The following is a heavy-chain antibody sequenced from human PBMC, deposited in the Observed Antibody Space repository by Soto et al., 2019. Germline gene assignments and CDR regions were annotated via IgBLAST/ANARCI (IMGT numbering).Heavy chain of an antibody. V-gene: IGHV1-2*02. J-gene: IGHJ4*02. CDR2: INPNTGGT. CDR1: GYTFTDNY. Sequence: QVHLVQSGAEVKKPGASVKVSCKASGYTFTDNYIHWVRQAPGHGLEWMGWINPNTGGTNYAQKFQGRVNVTRDTSITTAYMELSRLRSDDTAVYYCARDFSSSADGFDYWGQGTLVTVSS. CDR3: ARDFSSSADGFDY. D-gene: IGHD6-6*01.